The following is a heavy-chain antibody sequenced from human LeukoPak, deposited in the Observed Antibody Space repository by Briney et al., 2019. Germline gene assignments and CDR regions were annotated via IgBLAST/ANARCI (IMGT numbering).Heavy chain of an antibody. Sequence: PSETLSLTCTVSGGSISSYYWSWIRQPPGKGLEWIGYIYYSGSTNYDPSLKSRVTISVDTSKNQFSLKLSSVTAADTAVYYCVRETSGSSRTEYWGQGTLVTVSS. CDR2: IYYSGST. CDR1: GGSISSYY. V-gene: IGHV4-59*12. CDR3: VRETSGSSRTEY. D-gene: IGHD6-13*01. J-gene: IGHJ4*02.